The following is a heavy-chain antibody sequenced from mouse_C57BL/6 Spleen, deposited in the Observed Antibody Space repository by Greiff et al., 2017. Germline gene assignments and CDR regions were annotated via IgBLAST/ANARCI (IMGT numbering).Heavy chain of an antibody. CDR3: ARWELGRGYFDV. V-gene: IGHV1-53*01. CDR2: INPSNGGT. CDR1: GYTFTSYW. J-gene: IGHJ1*03. Sequence: QVHVKQPGTELVKPGASVKLSCKASGYTFTSYWMHWVKQRPGQGLEWIGNINPSNGGTNYNEKFKSKATLTVDKSSSTAYMQLSSLTSEDSAVYYCARWELGRGYFDVWGTGTTVTVSS. D-gene: IGHD4-1*01.